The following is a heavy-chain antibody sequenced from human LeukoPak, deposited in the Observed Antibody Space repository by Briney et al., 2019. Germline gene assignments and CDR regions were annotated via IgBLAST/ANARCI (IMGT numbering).Heavy chain of an antibody. D-gene: IGHD6-13*01. CDR2: ISCDGSNK. CDR1: GFTFSSYW. J-gene: IGHJ6*02. V-gene: IGHV3-30*18. CDR3: AKVGQQLPHYYYGMDV. Sequence: GGSLRLSCAASGFTFSSYWMHWVRQAPGKGLEWVAVISCDGSNKYYADSVKGRFTISRDNSKNTLYLQMNSLRAEDTAVYYCAKVGQQLPHYYYGMDVWGQGTTVTVSS.